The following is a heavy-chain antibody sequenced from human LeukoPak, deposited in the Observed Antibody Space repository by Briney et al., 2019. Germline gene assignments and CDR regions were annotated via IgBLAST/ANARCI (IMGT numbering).Heavy chain of an antibody. CDR3: ARRRAFDI. CDR2: INHSGST. Sequence: KASETLSLTCGVYGGSFSGYYWSWIRQPPGKGLEWIGEINHSGSTNYNSSLKSRVTISVDTSKIQFSLKLSSVTAADTAVYYCARRRAFDIWGQGTMVTVSS. V-gene: IGHV4-34*01. CDR1: GGSFSGYY. J-gene: IGHJ3*02.